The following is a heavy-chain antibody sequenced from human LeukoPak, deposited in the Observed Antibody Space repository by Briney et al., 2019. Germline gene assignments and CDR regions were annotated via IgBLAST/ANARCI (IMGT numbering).Heavy chain of an antibody. CDR2: ISSSGGST. J-gene: IGHJ6*02. D-gene: IGHD2-15*01. V-gene: IGHV3-23*01. Sequence: GGSLRLSCAASESTFSNYAMSWVRQAPGKGLEWVSIISSSGGSTYYADSVKGRFTISRDNSENTLYLQMNNLRAEDTAIYYCAKTVVLPYYGMDVWGQGTTVTVSS. CDR3: AKTVVLPYYGMDV. CDR1: ESTFSNYA.